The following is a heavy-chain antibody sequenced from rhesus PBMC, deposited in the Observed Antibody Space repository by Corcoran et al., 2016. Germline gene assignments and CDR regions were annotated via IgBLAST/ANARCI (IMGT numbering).Heavy chain of an antibody. V-gene: IGHV4-92*01. D-gene: IGHD1-7*02. J-gene: IGHJ4*01. Sequence: QVQLQESGPGLVKPSETLSLTCTVSGGSISASYYWNWLRQPPGKGLEWMGRNYGSGGSTSYNPSLKSRVTISKNTSKNQFSLKLSSVTAADTAVYYCAVSDYWNDDYFDYWGQGVLVTVSS. CDR3: AVSDYWNDDYFDY. CDR1: GGSISASYY. CDR2: NYGSGGST.